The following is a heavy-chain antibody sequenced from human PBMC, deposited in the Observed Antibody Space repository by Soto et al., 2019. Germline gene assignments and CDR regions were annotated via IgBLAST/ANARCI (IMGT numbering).Heavy chain of an antibody. CDR1: GFTFSSYW. V-gene: IGHV3-74*01. Sequence: EVQLVESGGDLVQPGGSLRLSCAASGFTFSSYWMHWVRQAPGKGLVWVSGINSDGSNTRYADSVKGRFTISRDNAKNTLYLQMDCLRAEDAAVYCCAREGLLDHEPDYWGQGTLVSVSS. CDR3: AREGLLDHEPDY. J-gene: IGHJ4*02. CDR2: INSDGSNT.